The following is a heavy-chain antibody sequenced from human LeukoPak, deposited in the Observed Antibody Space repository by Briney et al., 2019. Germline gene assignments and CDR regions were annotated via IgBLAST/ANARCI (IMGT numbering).Heavy chain of an antibody. J-gene: IGHJ4*02. Sequence: GGSLGLSCAASGFTFSSYAMSWVRQAPGKGLEWVSGISDSGGSTNYADSVKGRFTISRDNSKNTLYLQMISLRAEDTAVYFCAKLVKGGSTVTTNGYFDYWGQGTLVTVSS. CDR2: ISDSGGST. D-gene: IGHD4-17*01. V-gene: IGHV3-23*01. CDR3: AKLVKGGSTVTTNGYFDY. CDR1: GFTFSSYA.